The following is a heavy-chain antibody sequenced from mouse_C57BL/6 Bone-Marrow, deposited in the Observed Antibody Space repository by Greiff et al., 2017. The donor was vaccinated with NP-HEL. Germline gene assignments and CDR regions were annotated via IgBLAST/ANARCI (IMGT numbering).Heavy chain of an antibody. Sequence: EVKLQESGPGLVKPSQSLSLTCSVTGYSITSGYYWNWIRQFPGNKLEWMGYISYDGSNNYNPSLKNRISITRDTSKNQFFLKLNSVTTEDTATYYCASGWPLRDYAMDYWGQGTSVTVSS. D-gene: IGHD2-3*01. CDR3: ASGWPLRDYAMDY. CDR1: GYSITSGYY. J-gene: IGHJ4*01. V-gene: IGHV3-6*01. CDR2: ISYDGSN.